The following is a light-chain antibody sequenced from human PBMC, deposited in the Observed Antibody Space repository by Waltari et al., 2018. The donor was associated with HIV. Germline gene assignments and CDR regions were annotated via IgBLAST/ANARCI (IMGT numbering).Light chain of an antibody. CDR2: DVT. CDR1: ASDFGDYNY. Sequence: QYVLTQPASVYGAPGHSITISCTGTASDFGDYNYVSWDQQLPDKAPRLVIYDVTQRPSGISHRFSGSRSGTTASLTISGLQADDEADYYCSSYARNSLWLFGGGTKLTVL. CDR3: SSYARNSLWL. J-gene: IGLJ2*01. V-gene: IGLV2-14*03.